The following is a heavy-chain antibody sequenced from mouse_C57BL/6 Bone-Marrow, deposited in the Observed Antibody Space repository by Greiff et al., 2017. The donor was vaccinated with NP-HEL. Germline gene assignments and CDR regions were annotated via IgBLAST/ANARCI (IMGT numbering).Heavy chain of an antibody. Sequence: QVQLQQSGAELVRPGTSVKMSCKASGYTFTNYWIGWAKQRPGHGLEWIGDIYPGGGYTNYNEKFKGKATLTAAKSSSTAYMQFSILTSEDSAIYYCARLDSSYTGYFDYWGQGTTLTVSS. D-gene: IGHD2-10*01. CDR3: ARLDSSYTGYFDY. CDR1: GYTFTNYW. CDR2: IYPGGGYT. V-gene: IGHV1-63*01. J-gene: IGHJ2*01.